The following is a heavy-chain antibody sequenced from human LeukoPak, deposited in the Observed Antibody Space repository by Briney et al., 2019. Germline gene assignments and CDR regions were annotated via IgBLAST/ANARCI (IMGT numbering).Heavy chain of an antibody. Sequence: GGSLRLSCAASGFTFSSYGMHWVRQAPGKGLEWVAFIRYEGSDKYYADSVKGRFTISRDNSKNTLYLQMNSLSAEDTAVYYCAKFATASLTLAYWGPGTLVTVSS. CDR2: IRYEGSDK. CDR1: GFTFSSYG. J-gene: IGHJ4*02. V-gene: IGHV3-30*02. CDR3: AKFATASLTLAY. D-gene: IGHD2-15*01.